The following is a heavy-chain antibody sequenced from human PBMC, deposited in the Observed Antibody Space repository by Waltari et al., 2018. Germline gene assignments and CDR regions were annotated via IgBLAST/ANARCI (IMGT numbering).Heavy chain of an antibody. Sequence: QVQLVQSGAEVKKPGSSVKVSCKASGGTFSSYAISWVRQAPGQGLEWRGRIIPIFGTANYAQKFQGRVTITADKSTSTAYMELSSLRSEDTAVYYCARDRTDILGQILDVLDYWGQGTLVTVSS. CDR3: ARDRTDILGQILDVLDY. D-gene: IGHD2-15*01. CDR2: IIPIFGTA. V-gene: IGHV1-69*08. CDR1: GGTFSSYA. J-gene: IGHJ4*02.